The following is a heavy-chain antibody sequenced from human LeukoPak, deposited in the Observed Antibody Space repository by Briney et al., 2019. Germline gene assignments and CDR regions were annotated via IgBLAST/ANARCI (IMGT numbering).Heavy chain of an antibody. D-gene: IGHD1-26*01. CDR2: ISSSSSYI. J-gene: IGHJ4*02. Sequence: GGSLRLSCAASGFTFSRYSMNWVRQAPGKGLEWVSSISSSSSYIYYADSVKGRFTISRDNAKNSLYLQMNSLRAEDTAVYYCARARIVGATVRYFDYWGQGTLDTVSS. V-gene: IGHV3-21*01. CDR3: ARARIVGATVRYFDY. CDR1: GFTFSRYS.